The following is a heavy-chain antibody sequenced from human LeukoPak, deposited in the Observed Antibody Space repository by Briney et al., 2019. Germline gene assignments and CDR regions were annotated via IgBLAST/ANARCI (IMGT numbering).Heavy chain of an antibody. D-gene: IGHD3-3*01. CDR2: INTDGSST. CDR1: GFTFSSHW. V-gene: IGHV3-74*01. CDR3: ARGDYDFWSGPTHYDY. Sequence: GGSLRLSCAASGFTFSSHWMHWVRQAPGKGLVWVSRINTDGSSTSYADSVKGRFTISRDNAKNTLYLQMNSLRAEDTAVYHCARGDYDFWSGPTHYDYWGQGILVTVSS. J-gene: IGHJ4*02.